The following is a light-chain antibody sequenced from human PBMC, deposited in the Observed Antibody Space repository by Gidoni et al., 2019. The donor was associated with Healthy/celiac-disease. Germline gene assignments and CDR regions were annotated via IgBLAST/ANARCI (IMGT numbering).Light chain of an antibody. CDR3: QSYDSSLSGSVV. Sequence: QSVLTQPPSVSGATGQRVTISCTGSSSNIGAGYDVHWYQQLPGTAPKLLIYGNSNRPSGVPDRFSGSKSGTSASLAITWLQAEDEADYYCQSYDSSLSGSVVFGGGTKLTVL. J-gene: IGLJ2*01. V-gene: IGLV1-40*01. CDR2: GNS. CDR1: SSNIGAGYD.